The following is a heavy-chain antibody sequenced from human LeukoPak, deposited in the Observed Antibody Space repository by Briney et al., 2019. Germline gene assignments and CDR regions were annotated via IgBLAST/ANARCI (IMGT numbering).Heavy chain of an antibody. Sequence: GGSLRLSCAASGFTFSSYWMHWVRQAPGKGLVWVSRINTDGSSTSYADSVKGRFTISRDNAKNTLYLQMNSLRAEDTAVYYCASSAYYDILTGPDWGQGTLVTVSS. D-gene: IGHD3-9*01. CDR1: GFTFSSYW. J-gene: IGHJ4*02. V-gene: IGHV3-74*01. CDR3: ASSAYYDILTGPD. CDR2: INTDGSST.